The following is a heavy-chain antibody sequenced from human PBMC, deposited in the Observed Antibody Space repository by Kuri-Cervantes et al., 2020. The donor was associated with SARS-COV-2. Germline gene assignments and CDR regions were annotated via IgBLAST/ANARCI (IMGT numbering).Heavy chain of an antibody. CDR3: ARQYYDILTGYYLYGMDV. CDR2: ISYDGSNK. V-gene: IGHV3-30*03. CDR1: GFTFSSYG. D-gene: IGHD3-9*01. J-gene: IGHJ6*02. Sequence: GGSLRLSCAASGFTFSSYGMHWVRQAPGKGLEWVAVISYDGSNKYYADSVKGRFTISRDNSKNTLYLQMNSLRDEDTAVYYCARQYYDILTGYYLYGMDVWGQGTTVTVSS.